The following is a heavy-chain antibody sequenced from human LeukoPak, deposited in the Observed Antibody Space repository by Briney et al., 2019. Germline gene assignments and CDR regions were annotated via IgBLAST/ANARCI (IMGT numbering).Heavy chain of an antibody. Sequence: SETLSLSCAVYGGSFSGYYWSWIRQPPGKGLEWIGEINHSGSTNYNPSLKSRVTISVDTSKSQFSLKLSSVTAADTAVYYCASLDLYYGSGSYYSWGQGTLVTVSS. CDR1: GGSFSGYY. V-gene: IGHV4-34*01. CDR3: ASLDLYYGSGSYYS. CDR2: INHSGST. D-gene: IGHD3-10*01. J-gene: IGHJ4*02.